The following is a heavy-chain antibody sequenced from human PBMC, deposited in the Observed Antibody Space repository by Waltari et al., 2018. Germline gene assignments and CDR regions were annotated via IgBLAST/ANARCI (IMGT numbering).Heavy chain of an antibody. J-gene: IGHJ4*02. CDR2: IRYDGSNK. V-gene: IGHV3-30*02. D-gene: IGHD2-15*01. CDR3: AKGYCSGGSCYLDY. Sequence: QVQLVESGGGVVQPGRSLRLSCAASGFTFSSYGMHWARQAPGKGLGWVAVIRYDGSNKYYADSVKGRFTISRDNSKNTLYLQMNSLRAEDTAMYYCAKGYCSGGSCYLDYWGQGTLVTVSS. CDR1: GFTFSSYG.